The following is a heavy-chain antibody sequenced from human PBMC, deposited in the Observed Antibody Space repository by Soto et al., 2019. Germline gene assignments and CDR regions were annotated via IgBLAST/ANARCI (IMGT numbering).Heavy chain of an antibody. J-gene: IGHJ6*02. CDR2: ISSSSSTI. Sequence: GGSLRLSCAASGFTFSSYAMSWVRQAPGKGLEWVSYISSSSSTIYYADSVKGRFTISRDNAKNSLYLQMNRIRAEDKAEYNYARDSHLPGWLVVPAAMEQLARYYYYGMDVWGQGTTVTVSS. CDR3: ARDSHLPGWLVVPAAMEQLARYYYYGMDV. V-gene: IGHV3-48*01. D-gene: IGHD2-2*01. CDR1: GFTFSSYA.